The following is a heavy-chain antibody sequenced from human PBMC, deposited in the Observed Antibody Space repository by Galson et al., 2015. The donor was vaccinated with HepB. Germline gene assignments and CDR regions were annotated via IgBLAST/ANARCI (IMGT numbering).Heavy chain of an antibody. CDR2: IKEDGSLK. Sequence: SLRLSCAASGFALSTSWMTWVRQAPGKGLEWVAHIKEDGSLKNYVDSAKGRFTISRDNAKNSLYLEINSLRAEDTAVYYCARDTGFFRFDCWGQGTLVTVSS. J-gene: IGHJ4*02. D-gene: IGHD3-3*01. CDR1: GFALSTSW. CDR3: ARDTGFFRFDC. V-gene: IGHV3-7*03.